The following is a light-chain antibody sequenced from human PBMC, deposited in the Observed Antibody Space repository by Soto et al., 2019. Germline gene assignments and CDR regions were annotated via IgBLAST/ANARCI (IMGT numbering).Light chain of an antibody. Sequence: EIVLTQTPGTLSLSPGERATLSCRASQSVSSTSLAWYQQRPGQAPRLLIYGASSRATGIPDRFSGSGSGTDFTLTISRLEPEDFAVYYCQQYNNWPAITFGQGTRLEIK. V-gene: IGKV3-20*01. J-gene: IGKJ5*01. CDR3: QQYNNWPAIT. CDR1: QSVSSTS. CDR2: GAS.